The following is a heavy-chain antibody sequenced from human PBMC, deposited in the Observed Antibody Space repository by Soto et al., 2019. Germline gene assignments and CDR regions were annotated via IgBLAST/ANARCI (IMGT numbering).Heavy chain of an antibody. J-gene: IGHJ4*02. V-gene: IGHV4-34*01. CDR2: INHSGST. CDR3: ACGSGGVVRGVP. Sequence: QVQLQQWGAGLLKPSETLSLTCAVYGGSFNDYYWSWIRQPPGKGLEWIGEINHSGSTNYDPSLKSRVTISVDTSKNQFSLKLSSVTAADTAVYYCACGSGGVVRGVPWGQGTLVTVSS. D-gene: IGHD3-10*01. CDR1: GGSFNDYY.